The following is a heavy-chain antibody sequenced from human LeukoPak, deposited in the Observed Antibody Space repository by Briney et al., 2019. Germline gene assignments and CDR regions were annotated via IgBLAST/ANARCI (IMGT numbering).Heavy chain of an antibody. Sequence: SETLSLTCTVSGGSISSGDYYWSWIRQPPGKGLEWIGYIYYSGSTYYNPSLKSRVTISVDTSKNQFSLKLSSVTAADTAVYYCARVGGGGYDFDYYYYMDVWGKGTTVTVSS. CDR2: IYYSGST. CDR1: GGSISSGDYY. D-gene: IGHD5-12*01. V-gene: IGHV4-30-4*08. J-gene: IGHJ6*03. CDR3: ARVGGGGYDFDYYYYMDV.